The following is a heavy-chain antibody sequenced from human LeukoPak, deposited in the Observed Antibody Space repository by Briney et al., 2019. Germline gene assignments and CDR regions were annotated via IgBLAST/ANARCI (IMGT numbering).Heavy chain of an antibody. J-gene: IGHJ4*02. CDR2: INHSGST. CDR1: GGSFSGYY. V-gene: IGHV4-34*01. Sequence: SETLSLTCGIYGGSFSGYYLSWIRQPPGKGLEWIGEINHSGSTKSNSSLRSRVTISLDTSKNHFSLSLNSVTAADTAVYYCARSKGWLQRCLEFWGQGTLVTVSS. D-gene: IGHD5-24*01. CDR3: ARSKGWLQRCLEF.